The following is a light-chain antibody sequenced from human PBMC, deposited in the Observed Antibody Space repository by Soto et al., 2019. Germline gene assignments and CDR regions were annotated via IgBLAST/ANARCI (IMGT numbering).Light chain of an antibody. J-gene: IGKJ1*01. CDR3: QQDGSSPWT. V-gene: IGKV3-20*01. CDR1: QSISSSY. Sequence: EIVLTQSPGTLSLSPGERATLSCRASQSISSSYLAWYQQKPGQTPRLLISGASSRATGIPDRFSGSGSGADFTLTISRLEPEDFAVYYCQQDGSSPWTFGQGTKVDIK. CDR2: GAS.